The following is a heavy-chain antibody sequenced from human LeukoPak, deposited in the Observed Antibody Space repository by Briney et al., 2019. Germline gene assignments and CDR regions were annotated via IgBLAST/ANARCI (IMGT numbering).Heavy chain of an antibody. V-gene: IGHV3-9*01. J-gene: IGHJ4*02. Sequence: PGGSLRLSCAASGFTVSNNYMTWVRQAPGKGLEWVSGISWNSGSIGYADSVKGRFTISRDNAKNSLYLQMNSLRAEDTALYYCAKDKWDGATGFDYWGQGTLVTVSS. D-gene: IGHD1-26*01. CDR1: GFTVSNNY. CDR3: AKDKWDGATGFDY. CDR2: ISWNSGSI.